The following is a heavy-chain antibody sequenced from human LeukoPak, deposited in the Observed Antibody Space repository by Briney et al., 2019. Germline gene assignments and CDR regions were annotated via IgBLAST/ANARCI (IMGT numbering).Heavy chain of an antibody. V-gene: IGHV1-46*01. CDR2: INPSGGST. Sequence: ASVKVSCKASGYTFTSYYMHWVRQAPGQGLEWMGIINPSGGSTSYAQKFQGRVTMTRNTSISTAYMELSSLRSEDTAVYYCGRGAVLGSGSVDYWGQGVLVTVSS. CDR1: GYTFTSYY. CDR3: GRGAVLGSGSVDY. J-gene: IGHJ4*02. D-gene: IGHD3-10*01.